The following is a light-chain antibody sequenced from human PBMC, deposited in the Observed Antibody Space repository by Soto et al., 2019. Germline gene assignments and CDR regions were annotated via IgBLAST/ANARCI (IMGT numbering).Light chain of an antibody. CDR3: QQYGSSPPSIT. J-gene: IGKJ5*01. Sequence: EIVLTQSPGTLSLSPGERATLSCRASQSVSSSYLAWYQQKPGQAPRLLIYGASSRATGIPDRFSGSGSGTDFTLTISRLEPEDFAVYYCQQYGSSPPSITFGQGTRPENK. CDR2: GAS. V-gene: IGKV3-20*01. CDR1: QSVSSSY.